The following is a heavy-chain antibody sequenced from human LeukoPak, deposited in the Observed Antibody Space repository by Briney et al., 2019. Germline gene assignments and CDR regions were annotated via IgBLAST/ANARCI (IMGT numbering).Heavy chain of an antibody. CDR1: GYTFTGYY. CDR3: ARANYGGPPGDY. CDR2: FNPNSRGT. Sequence: ASVKVSCKPSGYTFTGYYMHWVRQAPGQGLEWMGWFNPNSRGTNYARKFQGRVTMTRDTSIDTAYLELSRLRSDDTAVYYCARANYGGPPGDYWGQGTLVTVSS. J-gene: IGHJ4*02. D-gene: IGHD4-23*01. V-gene: IGHV1-2*02.